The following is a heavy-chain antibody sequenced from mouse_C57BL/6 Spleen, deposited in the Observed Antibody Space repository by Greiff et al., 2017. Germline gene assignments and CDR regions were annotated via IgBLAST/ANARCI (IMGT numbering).Heavy chain of an antibody. CDR2: IYPGSGSN. CDR1: GYTFTSYW. CDR3: AKCGTRGYAMDY. V-gene: IGHV1-55*01. J-gene: IGHJ4*01. Sequence: VQLQQPGAELVKPGASVKMSCKASGYTFTSYWITWVKQRPGQGLGWIGDIYPGSGSNNYNEKFKSKATLTVDKSSSTAYMQLSSLTSEDSAVYYCAKCGTRGYAMDYWGQGTSVTVSS. D-gene: IGHD4-1*01.